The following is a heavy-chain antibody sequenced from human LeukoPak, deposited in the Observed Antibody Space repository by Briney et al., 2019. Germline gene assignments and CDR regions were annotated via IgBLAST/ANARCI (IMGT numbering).Heavy chain of an antibody. J-gene: IGHJ5*02. CDR3: ARAYNWNYSSNNWFDP. V-gene: IGHV4-4*07. CDR1: GGSISGYY. D-gene: IGHD1-7*01. Sequence: KPSETLSLTCTVSGGSISGYYWSWIRQPAGKGLEWIGRIYTSGSTNYNPSLKSRVTMSVDTSKNQFSLKLSSVTAADTAVYYCARAYNWNYSSNNWFDPWGQGTLVTVSS. CDR2: IYTSGST.